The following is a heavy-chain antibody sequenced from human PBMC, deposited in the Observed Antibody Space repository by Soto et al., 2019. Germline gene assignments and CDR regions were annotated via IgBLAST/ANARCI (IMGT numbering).Heavy chain of an antibody. CDR1: GYTFTGYY. Sequence: ASVKVSCKASGYTFTGYYMHWVRQAPGQGLEWVGWINPNSGGTNYAQKFQGRVTMTRDTSISKAYMELSRLRSDYSCVYCCARGDGDTTMEFWFYPSGQLTLVAVCS. CDR2: INPNSGGT. D-gene: IGHD5-18*01. V-gene: IGHV1-2*02. CDR3: ARGDGDTTMEFWFYP. J-gene: IGHJ5*02.